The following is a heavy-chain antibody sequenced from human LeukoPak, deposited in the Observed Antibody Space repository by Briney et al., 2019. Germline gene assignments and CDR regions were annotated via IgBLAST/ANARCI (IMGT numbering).Heavy chain of an antibody. CDR1: GGSISSSSYY. D-gene: IGHD4-17*01. J-gene: IGHJ5*02. V-gene: IGHV4-39*07. CDR3: ARRNDYGDYLNWFDP. Sequence: SETLSLTCTVSGGSISSSSYYWGWIRQPPGKGLEWIGSIYYSGSTYYNPSLKSRVTISVDTSKNQFSLKLSSVTAADTAVYYCARRNDYGDYLNWFDPWGQGTLVTVSS. CDR2: IYYSGST.